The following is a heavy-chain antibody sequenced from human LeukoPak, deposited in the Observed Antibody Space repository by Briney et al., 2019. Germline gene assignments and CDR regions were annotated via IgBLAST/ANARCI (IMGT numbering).Heavy chain of an antibody. CDR1: GGSLSSYL. D-gene: IGHD6-19*01. V-gene: IGHV4-4*07. Sequence: SETLSLTCTVSGGSLSSYLWSWIPQPAGKGLEWIGRIYTSGSTNYNPSLKSRVTMSVDTSKNQFSLKLSSVTAADTAVYYCARDSGWYAFDYWGQGNLVTVSS. CDR3: ARDSGWYAFDY. J-gene: IGHJ4*02. CDR2: IYTSGST.